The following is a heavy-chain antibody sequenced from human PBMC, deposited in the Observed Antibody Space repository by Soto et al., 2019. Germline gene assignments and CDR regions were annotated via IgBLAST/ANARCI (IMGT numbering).Heavy chain of an antibody. D-gene: IGHD2-15*01. CDR3: AREVYCSGGSCYLDAFDI. CDR1: GYTFTSYG. V-gene: IGHV1-18*01. CDR2: ISAYNGNT. J-gene: IGHJ3*02. Sequence: ASVKVSCTASGYTFTSYGISWVRQAPGQGLEWMGWISAYNGNTNYAQKLQGRVTMTTDTSTSTAYMELRSLRSDDTAVYYCAREVYCSGGSCYLDAFDIWGQGTMVTVSS.